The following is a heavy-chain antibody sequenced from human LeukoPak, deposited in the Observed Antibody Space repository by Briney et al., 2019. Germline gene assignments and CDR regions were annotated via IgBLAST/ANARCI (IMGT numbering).Heavy chain of an antibody. CDR1: GGSISSSSYY. CDR3: ARVPTVTFFGY. D-gene: IGHD4-17*01. CDR2: IYLSGST. J-gene: IGHJ4*02. Sequence: SETLSLTCTVSGGSISSSSYYWGWIRQPPGKGLEWIGSIYLSGSTYYNPSLKSRVTISVDTSKNQFSLKLSSVTAADTALYYCARVPTVTFFGYWGQGTLVTVSS. V-gene: IGHV4-39*07.